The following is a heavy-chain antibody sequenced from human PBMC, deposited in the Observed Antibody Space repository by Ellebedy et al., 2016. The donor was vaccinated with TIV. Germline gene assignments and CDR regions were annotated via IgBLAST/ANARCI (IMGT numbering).Heavy chain of an antibody. CDR1: GFTVTRNY. CDR3: ARSVLAYASGWPWFDP. J-gene: IGHJ5*02. CDR2: IYAGGNT. D-gene: IGHD2-2*01. Sequence: GESLKISCAASGFTVTRNYMNWFRQAPGKGLEWVAAIYAGGNTYYANSVTGRFTISRDRNKNTLYLDMNNLRAEDTAVYYCARSVLAYASGWPWFDPWGQGTLVTVSS. V-gene: IGHV3-53*01.